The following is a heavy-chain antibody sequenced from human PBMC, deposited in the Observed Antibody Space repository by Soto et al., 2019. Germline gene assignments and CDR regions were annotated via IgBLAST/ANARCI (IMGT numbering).Heavy chain of an antibody. V-gene: IGHV1-18*01. J-gene: IGHJ6*02. CDR1: GYTFTSYG. Sequence: ASVKVSCEASGYTFTSYGISWVRQAPGQGLEWMGWISAYNGNTNYAQKLQGRVTMTTDTSTSTAYMELRSLRSDDTAVYYCASLYPRRNGLNYYYYYGMDVWGQGTTVTVSS. CDR2: ISAYNGNT. D-gene: IGHD3-16*01. CDR3: ASLYPRRNGLNYYYYYGMDV.